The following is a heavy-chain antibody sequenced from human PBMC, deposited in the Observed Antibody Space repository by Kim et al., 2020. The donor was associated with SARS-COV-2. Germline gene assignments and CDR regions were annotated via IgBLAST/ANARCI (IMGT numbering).Heavy chain of an antibody. CDR2: INHSGST. V-gene: IGHV4-34*01. D-gene: IGHD4-4*01. CDR3: ARWGGGSNDYSNAWLLSREYYYYYMDV. CDR1: GGSFSGYY. J-gene: IGHJ6*03. Sequence: SETLSLTCAVYGGSFSGYYWSWIRQPPGKGLEWIGEINHSGSTNYNPSLKSRVTISVDTSKNQFSLKLSSVTAADTAVYYCARWGGGSNDYSNAWLLSREYYYYYMDVWGKGTTVTVSS.